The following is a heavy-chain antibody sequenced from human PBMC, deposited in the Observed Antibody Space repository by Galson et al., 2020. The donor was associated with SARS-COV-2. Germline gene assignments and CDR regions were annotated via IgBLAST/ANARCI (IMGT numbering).Heavy chain of an antibody. J-gene: IGHJ5*02. V-gene: IGHV4-34*01. Sequence: SQASETLSLTCAVYGGSFSGYYWSWLRQPPGKGLEWIGEINHSGSTNYNPSLKSRVTISVDTSKNQFSLKLSSVTAADTAVYYCARDTYYYDSSGYGVNWFDPWGQGTLVTVSS. CDR1: GGSFSGYY. D-gene: IGHD3-22*01. CDR2: INHSGST. CDR3: ARDTYYYDSSGYGVNWFDP.